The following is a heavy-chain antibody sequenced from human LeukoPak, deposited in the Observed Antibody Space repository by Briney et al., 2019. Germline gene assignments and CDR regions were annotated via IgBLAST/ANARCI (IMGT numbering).Heavy chain of an antibody. Sequence: SETLSLTCTVSGGSVTSSPYYWGWIRQPPEKGLEWIGSIYYSGSTYYNPSLKSRVTISVDTSKIQFSLKLSSVTAADTAVYYCARLALQEVGATQTYYLDYWGQGTLVTVSS. CDR3: ARLALQEVGATQTYYLDY. D-gene: IGHD1-26*01. V-gene: IGHV4-39*07. CDR1: GGSVTSSPYY. J-gene: IGHJ4*02. CDR2: IYYSGST.